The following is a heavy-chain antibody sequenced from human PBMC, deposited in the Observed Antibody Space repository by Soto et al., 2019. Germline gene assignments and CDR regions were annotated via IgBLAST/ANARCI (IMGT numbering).Heavy chain of an antibody. CDR1: GYTFTGYY. V-gene: IGHV1-2*04. CDR2: INPNSGGT. Sequence: ASVKVSCKASGYTFTGYYMHWVRQAPGQGLEWMGWINPNSGGTNYAQKFQGWVTITRETSISTAYMELSRLRSDDTAGYYCARQLEIPDYYYYGMDVWGQGTTVTVSS. J-gene: IGHJ6*02. CDR3: ARQLEIPDYYYYGMDV. D-gene: IGHD1-1*01.